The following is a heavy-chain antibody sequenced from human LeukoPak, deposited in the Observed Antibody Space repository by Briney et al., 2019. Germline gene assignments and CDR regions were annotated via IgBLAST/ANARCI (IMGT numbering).Heavy chain of an antibody. CDR3: ARRSWGVVIPYYYYYMDV. Sequence: SETLSLTCTVSGGSISTQSYYWVWIRQPPGKGLEWVGSIFYTGTTFHNPSLKSRVTISVDTSKNQFSLKLNSLTAADTAVYYCARRSWGVVIPYYYYYMDVWGKGATVTVSS. CDR2: IFYTGTT. CDR1: GGSISTQSYY. V-gene: IGHV4-39*07. D-gene: IGHD3-3*01. J-gene: IGHJ6*03.